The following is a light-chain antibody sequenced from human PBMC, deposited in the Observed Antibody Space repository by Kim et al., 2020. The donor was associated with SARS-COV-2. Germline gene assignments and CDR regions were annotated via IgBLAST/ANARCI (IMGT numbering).Light chain of an antibody. J-gene: IGLJ3*02. CDR2: LNGDGSH. CDR1: SGHSSYA. V-gene: IGLV4-69*01. CDR3: QTWATGIHV. Sequence: QSVLTQSPSASASLGASVKLTCTLSSGHSSYAIAWHQQQPQKGPRFLTKLNGDGSHIKGDGIPDRFSGSSSGAERYLTISSLQSEDEADYYCQTWATGIHVFGGGTQLTVL.